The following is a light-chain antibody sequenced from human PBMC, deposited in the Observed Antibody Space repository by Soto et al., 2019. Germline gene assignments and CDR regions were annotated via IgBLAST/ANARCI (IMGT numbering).Light chain of an antibody. CDR1: QSININ. CDR3: QQYHNWSIA. V-gene: IGKV3-15*01. J-gene: IGKJ5*01. Sequence: EIGMTQSPATLSVSPGERATLSCRASQSININLAWYQQKPGQAPRLLIYGASTRATGLPARFSGSGSGTEFTLTISSLQSEDFAVYYCQQYHNWSIAFGQGTRLEIK. CDR2: GAS.